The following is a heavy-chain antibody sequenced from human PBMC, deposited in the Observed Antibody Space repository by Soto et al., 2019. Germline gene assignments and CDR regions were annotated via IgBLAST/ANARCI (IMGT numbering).Heavy chain of an antibody. D-gene: IGHD6-25*01. CDR3: AKALHASAYDY. J-gene: IGHJ4*02. CDR1: GFTFSTYT. Sequence: WASVRLSCAASGFTFSTYTMGWVRQAPGKGLEWVSDINPSGGRTYYADSVKGRFAISRDNSKNTLYLQMNSLRAEDTAVYYCAKALHASAYDYWGQGTLVTVSS. CDR2: INPSGGRT. V-gene: IGHV3-23*01.